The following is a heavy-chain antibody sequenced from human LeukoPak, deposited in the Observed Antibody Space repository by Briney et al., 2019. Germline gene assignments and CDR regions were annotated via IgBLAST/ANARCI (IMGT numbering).Heavy chain of an antibody. Sequence: SETLSLTCAVYGGSFSGYYWSWIRQPPGKGLEWIGEINHSGSTNYNPSLKSRVTISVDTSKNQFSLKLSSVTAADTAVYYCASLYYDFWSGYRYYYGMDVWGQGTTVTVSS. V-gene: IGHV4-34*01. CDR2: INHSGST. CDR1: GGSFSGYY. CDR3: ASLYYDFWSGYRYYYGMDV. J-gene: IGHJ6*02. D-gene: IGHD3-3*01.